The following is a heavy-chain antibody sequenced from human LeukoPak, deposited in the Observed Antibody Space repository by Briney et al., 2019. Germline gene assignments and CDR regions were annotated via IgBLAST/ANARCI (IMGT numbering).Heavy chain of an antibody. CDR3: ARDLLSSYCSGGSCYSDYFDY. CDR2: ISAYNGNT. CDR1: GYTFTSYG. Sequence: GASVRISCKASGYTFTSYGISWVRQAPGQGLEWMGWISAYNGNTHYAQKLQGRVTMTTDTSTSTAYMELRSLRSDDTAVYYCARDLLSSYCSGGSCYSDYFDYWGQGTLVTLSS. D-gene: IGHD2-15*01. V-gene: IGHV1-18*01. J-gene: IGHJ4*02.